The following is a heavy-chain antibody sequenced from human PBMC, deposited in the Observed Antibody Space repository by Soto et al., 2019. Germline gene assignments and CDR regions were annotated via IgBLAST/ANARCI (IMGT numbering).Heavy chain of an antibody. Sequence: SETLSLTCTVSGGSISSYYWSWIRQPPGKGLEWIGYIHYSGSTNYNPSLKSRVTISVDTSKNQFSLKLSSVTAADTAVYYCARDGGSSSWYSPDYYYYYGMDVWGQGTTVTVSS. CDR2: IHYSGST. D-gene: IGHD6-13*01. J-gene: IGHJ6*02. V-gene: IGHV4-59*13. CDR3: ARDGGSSSWYSPDYYYYYGMDV. CDR1: GGSISSYY.